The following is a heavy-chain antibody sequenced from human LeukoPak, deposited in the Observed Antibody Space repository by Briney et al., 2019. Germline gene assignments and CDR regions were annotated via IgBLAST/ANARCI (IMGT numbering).Heavy chain of an antibody. V-gene: IGHV1-2*06. CDR1: GYIFTRYG. CDR3: ASQYYYDSSGYYYPY. J-gene: IGHJ4*02. Sequence: ASVKVSCKASGYIFTRYGISWVRQAPGQGLEWMGRINPNSGGTNYAQKFQGRVTMTRDTSISTAYMELSRLRSDDTAVYYCASQYYYDSSGYYYPYWGQGTLVTVSS. CDR2: INPNSGGT. D-gene: IGHD3-22*01.